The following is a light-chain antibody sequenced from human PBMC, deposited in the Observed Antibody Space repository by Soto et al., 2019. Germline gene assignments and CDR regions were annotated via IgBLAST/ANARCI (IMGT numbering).Light chain of an antibody. CDR1: GSNIGRNI. V-gene: IGLV1-44*01. J-gene: IGLJ3*02. CDR3: AAWDDSVNGPV. Sequence: QSVLTQPPSASGTPGQRVTISCSGSGSNIGRNIVNWYQQFPGTAPKLLIYGNNQRPSGVPDRFSGSKSGTSASLAISGLQSEDEADYYCAAWDDSVNGPVFGGGTKLTVL. CDR2: GNN.